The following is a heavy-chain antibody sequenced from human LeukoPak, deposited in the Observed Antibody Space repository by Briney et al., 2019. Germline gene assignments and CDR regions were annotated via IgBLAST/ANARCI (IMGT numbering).Heavy chain of an antibody. CDR1: GFTFSSYG. V-gene: IGHV3-30*18. CDR3: ANSDSSGYYQFDY. J-gene: IGHJ4*02. D-gene: IGHD3-22*01. Sequence: GGSLRLSCAASGFTFSSYGMHWVRQAPGKGLEWVAVISYDGSNKYYADSVKGRFTISRDNSKNTLYLQMNSLRAEDTAVYYCANSDSSGYYQFDYWGQGTLVTVSS. CDR2: ISYDGSNK.